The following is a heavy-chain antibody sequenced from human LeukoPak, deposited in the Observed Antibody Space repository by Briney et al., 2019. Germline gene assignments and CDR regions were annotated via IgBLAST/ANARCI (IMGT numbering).Heavy chain of an antibody. Sequence: GESLKISCKGSGYSFITYWIGWVRQMPGKGLEWMGIISPGDSDIRYSPSFQGQVTISADKSISTAYLQWSSLKASDTAMYYCARQGVGANPAFDYWGQGTLVTVSS. V-gene: IGHV5-51*01. J-gene: IGHJ4*02. D-gene: IGHD1-26*01. CDR3: ARQGVGANPAFDY. CDR1: GYSFITYW. CDR2: ISPGDSDI.